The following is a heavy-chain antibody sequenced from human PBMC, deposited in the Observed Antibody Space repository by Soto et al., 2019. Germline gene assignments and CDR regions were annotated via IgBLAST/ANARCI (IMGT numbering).Heavy chain of an antibody. CDR2: INTGNGNT. CDR1: GYTFTNYA. D-gene: IGHD1-20*01. J-gene: IGHJ4*02. Sequence: GASVKVSCKASGYTFTNYAMHWMRQAPGQRLEWMGWINTGNGNTKYSQKFQGRVTITRDTSASTAYVELSSPRAEDTAVYYCARILIIGTTRGSYFDYWGQGTLVTVSS. V-gene: IGHV1-3*04. CDR3: ARILIIGTTRGSYFDY.